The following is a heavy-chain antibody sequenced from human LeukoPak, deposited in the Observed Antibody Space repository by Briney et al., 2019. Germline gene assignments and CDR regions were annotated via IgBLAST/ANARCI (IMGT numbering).Heavy chain of an antibody. CDR1: GGSFSGYY. V-gene: IGHV4-34*01. D-gene: IGHD3-3*01. J-gene: IGHJ5*02. CDR3: AREGTWGVTIFGARRNNWFDP. CDR2: INHSGST. Sequence: SETLSLTCAVYGGSFSGYYWSWIRQPPEKGLEWIGEINHSGSTNYNPSLKSRVTISVDTSKNQFSLKLSSVTAADTAVYYCAREGTWGVTIFGARRNNWFDPWGQGTLVTVSS.